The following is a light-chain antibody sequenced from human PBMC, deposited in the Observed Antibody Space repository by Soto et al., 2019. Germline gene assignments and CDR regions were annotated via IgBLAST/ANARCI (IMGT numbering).Light chain of an antibody. CDR2: SNN. CDR1: SSNIGSNT. J-gene: IGLJ2*01. CDR3: AAWDDSLYGFVV. V-gene: IGLV1-44*01. Sequence: QSVLTQPPSASGTHGQRVTISCSGSSSNIGSNTVNWYQQLPGTAPKLLIYSNNQRPSGVPDRFSGSKSGTSASLAISGLQSEDEADYYCAAWDDSLYGFVVFGGGTKLTVL.